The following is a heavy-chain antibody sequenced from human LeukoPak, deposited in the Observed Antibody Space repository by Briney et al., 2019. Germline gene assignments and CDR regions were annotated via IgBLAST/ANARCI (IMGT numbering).Heavy chain of an antibody. V-gene: IGHV4-59*01. D-gene: IGHD6-6*01. CDR2: IYYSGST. CDR1: GGSICSYY. J-gene: IGHJ6*04. CDR3: ARDWVSSSIGYGMDV. Sequence: SETLSLTCTVFGGSICSYYWSWIRQPPGKGLKWIGYIYYSGSTNYNPSLKSRVTISVDTSKNQFSLKLSSVTAADTAVYYSARDWVSSSIGYGMDVWGKGTTVTVSS.